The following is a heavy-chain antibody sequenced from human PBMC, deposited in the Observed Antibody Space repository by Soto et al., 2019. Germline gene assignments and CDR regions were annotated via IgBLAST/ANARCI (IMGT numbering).Heavy chain of an antibody. CDR2: ISGGGGAT. CDR1: GFTFRSYG. V-gene: IGHV3-23*01. J-gene: IGHJ4*02. CDR3: AKEGIAVPDLYFFDY. Sequence: GGSLRLSCAGSGFTFRSYGLNWVRQAPGKGLEWVSSISGGGGATYYADSVKGRFTISRDSSKNTLYLQMNSLRAEDTAVYYCAKEGIAVPDLYFFDYWGQGTLVTVSS. D-gene: IGHD6-19*01.